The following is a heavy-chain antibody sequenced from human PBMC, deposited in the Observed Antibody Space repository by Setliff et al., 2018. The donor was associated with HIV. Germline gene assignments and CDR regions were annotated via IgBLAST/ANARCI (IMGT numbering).Heavy chain of an antibody. Sequence: ASVKVSCKASGYSFTNYYIHWVRQAPGQGLEWMGVINPSGGSTTYAQKFQGRVTMTRDTSTSTVYMELSSLRSEDTAVYYCARDAFDYTAYYYSYMDVWGKGTTVTVSS. V-gene: IGHV1-46*01. D-gene: IGHD4-4*01. J-gene: IGHJ6*03. CDR2: INPSGGST. CDR1: GYSFTNYY. CDR3: ARDAFDYTAYYYSYMDV.